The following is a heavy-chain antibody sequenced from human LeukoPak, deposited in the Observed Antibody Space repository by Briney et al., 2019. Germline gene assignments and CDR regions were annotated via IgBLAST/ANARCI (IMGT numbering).Heavy chain of an antibody. J-gene: IGHJ4*02. Sequence: GGSLRLSCAASGFTFDDYGMSWVRQAPGKGLEWASGINWNGGSTGYADSVKGRFTISRDNAKNSLYLQMNSLRAEDTALYYCARASITIFGVAKNMYVYWGQGTLVTVSS. CDR1: GFTFDDYG. CDR3: ARASITIFGVAKNMYVY. V-gene: IGHV3-20*04. CDR2: INWNGGST. D-gene: IGHD3-3*01.